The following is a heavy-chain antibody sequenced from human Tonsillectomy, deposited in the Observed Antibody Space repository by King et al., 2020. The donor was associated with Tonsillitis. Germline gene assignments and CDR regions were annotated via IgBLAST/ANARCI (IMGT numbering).Heavy chain of an antibody. CDR1: GGSISSYY. CDR3: ARGYSSYDAFDI. Sequence: QLQESGPGLVKPSETLSLTCTVSGGSISSYYWSWIRQPPGKGLEWIVYIYYSGSTNYNPSPKSRVTISVATSKNQFSLKLSSVTAADTAVYYCARGYSSYDAFDIWGQGTMVTVSS. D-gene: IGHD6-19*01. J-gene: IGHJ3*02. V-gene: IGHV4-59*01. CDR2: IYYSGST.